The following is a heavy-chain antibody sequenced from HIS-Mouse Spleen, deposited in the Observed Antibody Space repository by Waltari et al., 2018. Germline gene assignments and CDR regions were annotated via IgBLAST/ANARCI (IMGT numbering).Heavy chain of an antibody. D-gene: IGHD6-13*01. CDR3: ATAQSIAAAGTGRRYFDY. V-gene: IGHV1-69*01. Sequence: QVQLVQSGAEVKKPGSSVKVSCKASGGTFSSYAISWVRQAPGQGLEWMGGILPIFGTANYAQKFQGRVTITADESTSTAYMELSSLRSEDTAVYYCATAQSIAAAGTGRRYFDYWGQGTLVTVSS. CDR2: ILPIFGTA. J-gene: IGHJ4*02. CDR1: GGTFSSYA.